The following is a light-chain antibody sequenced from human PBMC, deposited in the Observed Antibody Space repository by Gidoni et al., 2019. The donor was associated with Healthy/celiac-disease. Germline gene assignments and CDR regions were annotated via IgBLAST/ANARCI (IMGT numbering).Light chain of an antibody. CDR3: QQRSNWPST. J-gene: IGKJ2*01. CDR1: QSVSSY. CDR2: DAS. V-gene: IGKV3-11*01. Sequence: DIVLTQSPATLSLSPGERATLSGRASQSVSSYLAWYQQKPGQAPRLLIYDASNWATGIPARFSGSGSGTDFTLTISSLEPEDFAVYYCQQRSNWPSTFGQGTKLEIK.